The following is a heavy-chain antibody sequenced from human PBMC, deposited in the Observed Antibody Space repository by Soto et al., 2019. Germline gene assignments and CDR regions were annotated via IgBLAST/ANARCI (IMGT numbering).Heavy chain of an antibody. CDR1: DFPFSSYR. D-gene: IGHD3-3*02. J-gene: IGHJ4*02. V-gene: IGHV3-30*03. CDR3: ARHLWNVGDLDY. CDR2: ISYDGRNK. Sequence: GGSLSPSCEASDFPFSSYRMHWVCQARGKGLEWVAVISYDGRNKYYADSEKGRFTISRDNSKNTLYLQMNSLRAEDTAVYYCARHLWNVGDLDYWGQGTLVTVSS.